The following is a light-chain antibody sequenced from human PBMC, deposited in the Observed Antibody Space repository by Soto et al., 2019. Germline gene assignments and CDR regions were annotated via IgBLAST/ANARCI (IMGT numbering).Light chain of an antibody. V-gene: IGKV2-30*01. CDR2: QVS. Sequence: DVVMTQSPLSLSVTLGQPATISCRSSQGLVYSDGNTFLNWFHQRPGQSPRRLIFQVSNRDSGVPDRFSGGWSGTNYTPTISRVEAEDVGIYYCVKGTHWPWTFGQGTKVEIK. CDR3: VKGTHWPWT. CDR1: QGLVYSDGNTF. J-gene: IGKJ1*01.